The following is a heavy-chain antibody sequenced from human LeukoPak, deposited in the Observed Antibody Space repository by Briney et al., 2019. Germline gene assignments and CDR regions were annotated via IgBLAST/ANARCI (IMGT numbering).Heavy chain of an antibody. CDR2: ISNSGDTT. CDR3: AIGWELHRFGY. J-gene: IGHJ4*02. Sequence: PGGSLRLSCAASGFTFRSYAMNWVRQAPGKGLEWVSGISNSGDTTYYADSVKGRFTISRDNSKNTLYLQMDSLRAEDTAVYYRAIGWELHRFGYWGQGTLVTVSS. V-gene: IGHV3-23*01. D-gene: IGHD1-26*01. CDR1: GFTFRSYA.